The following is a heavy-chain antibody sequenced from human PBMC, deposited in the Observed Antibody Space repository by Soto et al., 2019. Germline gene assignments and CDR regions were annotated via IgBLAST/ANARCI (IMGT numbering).Heavy chain of an antibody. J-gene: IGHJ5*02. CDR3: VRDGSKTLRDCFDP. CDR2: VYATGTS. Sequence: SGTLSLTCSVSGGSMSKFYWSWIRKTAGKGLEWMGRVYATGTSDYNPSLRSRIAMSVDISKKTFSLRLRSVSAADTGVYYCVRDGSKTLRDCFDPWGQGILVTVSS. D-gene: IGHD4-17*01. V-gene: IGHV4-4*07. CDR1: GGSMSKFY.